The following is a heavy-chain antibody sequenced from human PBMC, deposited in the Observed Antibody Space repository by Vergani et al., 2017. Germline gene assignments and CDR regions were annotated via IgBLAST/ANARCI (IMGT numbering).Heavy chain of an antibody. CDR3: ARDPPTMVRGVIITTGGMDV. J-gene: IGHJ6*02. CDR1: GGTFSSYA. D-gene: IGHD3-10*01. Sequence: QVQLVQSGAEVKKPGSSVKVSCKASGGTFSSYAISWVRQAPGQGLEWMGGIIPIFGTANYAQKFQGRVTITADESTSTAYMELSSLRSEDTAVYYCARDPPTMVRGVIITTGGMDVWGQGTTVTVSS. CDR2: IIPIFGTA. V-gene: IGHV1-69*01.